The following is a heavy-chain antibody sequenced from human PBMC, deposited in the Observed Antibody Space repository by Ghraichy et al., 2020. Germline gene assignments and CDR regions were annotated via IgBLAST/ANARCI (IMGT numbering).Heavy chain of an antibody. CDR3: ARGSRVVRFYYYDGMDV. CDR2: ISGSGRTK. Sequence: GGSLRLSCVGSGFLFSSYSFNWVRQSPGKGLEWVSYISGSGRTKSYADSVKGRFTISRDNAQNSLYLQMNSLRDEDTAVYYCARGSRVVRFYYYDGMDVWGQGTTVTVSS. V-gene: IGHV3-48*02. J-gene: IGHJ6*02. CDR1: GFLFSSYS. D-gene: IGHD4-23*01.